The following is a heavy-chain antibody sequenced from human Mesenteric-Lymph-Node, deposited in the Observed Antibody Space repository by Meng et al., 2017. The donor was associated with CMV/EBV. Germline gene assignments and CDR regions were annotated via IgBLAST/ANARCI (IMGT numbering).Heavy chain of an antibody. CDR2: ISWNSGSI. CDR1: GFTFDDYA. J-gene: IGHJ4*02. Sequence: SLKISCAASGFTFDDYAMHWVRQAPGKGLEWVSGISWNSGSIGYADSVKGRFTISRDNAKNSLYLQMNSLRAEDTALYYCAKASNDYGGNSFFDYWGQGTLVTVSS. D-gene: IGHD4-23*01. CDR3: AKASNDYGGNSFFDY. V-gene: IGHV3-9*01.